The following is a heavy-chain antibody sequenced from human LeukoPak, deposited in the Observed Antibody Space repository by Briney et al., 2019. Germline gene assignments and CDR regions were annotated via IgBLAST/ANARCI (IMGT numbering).Heavy chain of an antibody. CDR1: GYTFTSYG. Sequence: ASVKVSCKASGYTFTSYGISWVRQAPGQGLEWMGWISAYNGNTNYAQKLQGRVTMITDTSTSTAHMELRSLRSDDTAVYYCARDGGSGPPLDPWGQGTLVTVSS. CDR2: ISAYNGNT. V-gene: IGHV1-18*04. D-gene: IGHD3-10*01. J-gene: IGHJ5*02. CDR3: ARDGGSGPPLDP.